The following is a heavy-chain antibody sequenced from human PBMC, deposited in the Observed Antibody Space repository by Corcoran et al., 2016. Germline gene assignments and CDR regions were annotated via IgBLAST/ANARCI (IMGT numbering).Heavy chain of an antibody. CDR1: GYSFTSYW. CDR2: IYPGDSDT. D-gene: IGHD3-9*01. V-gene: IGHV5-51*01. Sequence: EVQLVQSGAEVKKPGESLKISCKGSGYSFTSYWIGWVRQMPGKGLEWMGIIYPGDSDTRYSPSFQGQVTISADKSISTAYLQWSSLKASDTAMYNYARPRYDILTGYYGMDVWGQGTTVTVSS. J-gene: IGHJ6*02. CDR3: ARPRYDILTGYYGMDV.